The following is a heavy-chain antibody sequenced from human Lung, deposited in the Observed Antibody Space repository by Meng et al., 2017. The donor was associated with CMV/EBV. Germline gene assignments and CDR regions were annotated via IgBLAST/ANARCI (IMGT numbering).Heavy chain of an antibody. D-gene: IGHD1-14*01. CDR2: VSNNGGTT. J-gene: IGHJ3*02. V-gene: IGHV3-23*01. CDR1: GFTFSNYA. CDR3: AKCSPDRWDTFDI. Sequence: GESLKISCAASGFTFSNYAMTWVRQAPGKGLEWVSSVSNNGGTTYYSDSVKGRFTISRDNSKNTLYLQMNSLRAEGTAVYYCAKCSPDRWDTFDIWGQGTMVTVSS.